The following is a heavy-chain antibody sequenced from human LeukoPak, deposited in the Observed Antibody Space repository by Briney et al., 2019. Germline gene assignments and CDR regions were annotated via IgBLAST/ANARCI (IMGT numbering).Heavy chain of an antibody. V-gene: IGHV1-69*13. J-gene: IGHJ4*02. CDR1: GGTLSSYV. CDR2: IIPIFDTA. CDR3: ARHYGDYPVFDY. D-gene: IGHD4-17*01. Sequence: GASVKVSCKTAGGTLSSYVFSWVRQAPGQGLEWMGGIIPIFDTAKYAQKFQGRVTITADESTSTAHMELSSLRSEDTAVYYCARHYGDYPVFDYWGQGTLVTVSS.